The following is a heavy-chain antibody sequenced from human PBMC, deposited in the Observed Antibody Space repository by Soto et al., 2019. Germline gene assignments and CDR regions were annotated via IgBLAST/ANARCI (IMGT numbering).Heavy chain of an antibody. Sequence: ASVKVSCKASGYTFTSYDINWVRQATGQGLERMGWMNPNSGNTGYAQKFQGRVTMTRNTSISTAYMELSSLRSEDTAVYYCARAYYGSGSYYDYWGQGTLVTVSS. CDR1: GYTFTSYD. CDR2: MNPNSGNT. J-gene: IGHJ4*02. D-gene: IGHD3-10*01. CDR3: ARAYYGSGSYYDY. V-gene: IGHV1-8*01.